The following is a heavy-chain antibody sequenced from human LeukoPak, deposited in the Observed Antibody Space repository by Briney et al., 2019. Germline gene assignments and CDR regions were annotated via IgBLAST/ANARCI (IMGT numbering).Heavy chain of an antibody. Sequence: ASVKVSCKASGYTFTGYYMHWVRQAPGQGLEWMGWISAYNGNTNYAQKLQGRVTMTTDTSTSTAYMELRSLRSDDTAVYYCARVPAITYYYDSSGYVDYWGQGTLVTVSS. CDR3: ARVPAITYYYDSSGYVDY. CDR2: ISAYNGNT. J-gene: IGHJ4*02. V-gene: IGHV1-18*04. CDR1: GYTFTGYY. D-gene: IGHD3-22*01.